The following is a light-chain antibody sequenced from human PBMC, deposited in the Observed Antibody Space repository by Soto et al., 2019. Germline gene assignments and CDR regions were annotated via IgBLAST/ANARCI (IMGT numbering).Light chain of an antibody. V-gene: IGLV1-44*01. CDR3: AAWDDSLNGVYV. Sequence: QSVLTQPPSASGTPGQRVTISCSGSRSNIGSNNVYWYQQLPGTAPKLLIYSNDKRPSGVPDRFSGSKSGTSASLAITRLQSEDEADYYCAAWDDSLNGVYVFGPGTKLTGL. CDR2: SND. CDR1: RSNIGSNN. J-gene: IGLJ1*01.